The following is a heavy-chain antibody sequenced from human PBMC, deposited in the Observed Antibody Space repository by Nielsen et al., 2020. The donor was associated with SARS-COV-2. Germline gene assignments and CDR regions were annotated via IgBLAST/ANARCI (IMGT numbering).Heavy chain of an antibody. CDR2: INWNGGST. CDR3: ARESVTGTDAFDI. CDR1: GFTFSDYY. D-gene: IGHD6-19*01. J-gene: IGHJ3*02. V-gene: IGHV3-20*04. Sequence: GGSLRLSCAASGFTFSDYYMSWIRQAPGKGLEWVSGINWNGGSTGYADSVKGRFTISRDNAKNSLYLQMNSLRAEDTAVYYCARESVTGTDAFDIWGQGTVVTVSS.